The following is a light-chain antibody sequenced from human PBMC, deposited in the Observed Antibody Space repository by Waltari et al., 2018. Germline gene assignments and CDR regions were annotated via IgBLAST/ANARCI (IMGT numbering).Light chain of an antibody. Sequence: DVQMTHSPSTLSASLGDRVPITCRASQSISSWLAWYQQKPGKAPNLLIFKASTLENGFPSRFSCSGSGTECTLTINSLQPDDFATYYFQQYKSPPWTFGQGTKVDI. J-gene: IGKJ1*01. CDR2: KAS. CDR1: QSISSW. CDR3: QQYKSPPWT. V-gene: IGKV1-5*03.